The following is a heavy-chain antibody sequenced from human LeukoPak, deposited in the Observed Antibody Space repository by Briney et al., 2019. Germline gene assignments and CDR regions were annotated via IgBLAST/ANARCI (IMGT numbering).Heavy chain of an antibody. CDR1: EFSFSSYD. Sequence: PGGSLRLSCTASEFSFSSYDMHWVRQAPGKGLEWVALISYDGRNINYAESVKGRFTISRDNSKNTLYLQMNSLRAEDTAVYYCARAPSGSSSWYVPPDYYYGMDVWGQGTTVTVSS. CDR3: ARAPSGSSSWYVPPDYYYGMDV. CDR2: ISYDGRNI. V-gene: IGHV3-30*04. J-gene: IGHJ6*02. D-gene: IGHD6-13*01.